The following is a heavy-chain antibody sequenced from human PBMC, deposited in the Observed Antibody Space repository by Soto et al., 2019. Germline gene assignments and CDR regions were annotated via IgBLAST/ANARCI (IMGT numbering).Heavy chain of an antibody. J-gene: IGHJ5*02. CDR1: GYTFTDYF. V-gene: IGHV1-2*02. CDR2: INPNSRGT. CDR3: ARVTLKAGNWFDP. Sequence: ASVKVSCKASGYTFTDYFIHWVRQAPGQGFEWMGWINPNSRGTNYAQKFQGRVTMTRDTSNSTAYMELRGLTSDDTAVYYYARVTLKAGNWFDPWGQGTLVTVSS.